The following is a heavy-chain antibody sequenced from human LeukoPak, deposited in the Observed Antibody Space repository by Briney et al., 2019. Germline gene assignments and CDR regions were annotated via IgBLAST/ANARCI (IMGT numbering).Heavy chain of an antibody. V-gene: IGHV4-4*02. Sequence: PSETLSLTCAVSGGSISSSKWWSWVRQPPGTGLEWIGEIYHSGSTNYNPSLKSRVTISVDKSKNHFSLKLNSVTAADTAMYYCASLASPGYYYYGMDVWGQGTTVTVSS. CDR1: GGSISSSKW. CDR2: IYHSGST. J-gene: IGHJ6*02. D-gene: IGHD3-10*01. CDR3: ASLASPGYYYYGMDV.